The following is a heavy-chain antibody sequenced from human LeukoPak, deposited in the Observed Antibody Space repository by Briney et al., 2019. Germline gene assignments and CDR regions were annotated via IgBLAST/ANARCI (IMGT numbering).Heavy chain of an antibody. Sequence: GGSLRLSCAASGFNFNTYWMSWVRQAPGKGLEWVANIKQDGSEKFYVDSMKGRFTISRDNSKNSLYLQMNSLRAEDTAMYYCARLSAMLRGPQTKIFLDFRGQGTLVTVSS. CDR2: IKQDGSEK. CDR3: ARLSAMLRGPQTKIFLDF. J-gene: IGHJ4*01. V-gene: IGHV3-7*01. CDR1: GFNFNTYW. D-gene: IGHD3-10*01.